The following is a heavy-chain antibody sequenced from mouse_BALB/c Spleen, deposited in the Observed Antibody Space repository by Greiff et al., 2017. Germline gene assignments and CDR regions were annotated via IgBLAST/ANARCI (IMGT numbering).Heavy chain of an antibody. CDR2: INPGSSTI. J-gene: IGHJ2*01. CDR3: ARSYGNYVFDY. CDR1: GFDFSRYW. D-gene: IGHD2-10*02. Sequence: EVHLVESGGGLVQPGGSLNLSCAASGFDFSRYWMSWARQAPGKGQEWIGEINPGSSTINYTPSLKDKFIISRDNAKNTLYLQMSKVRSEDTALYYCARSYGNYVFDYWGQGTTLTVSS. V-gene: IGHV4-2*02.